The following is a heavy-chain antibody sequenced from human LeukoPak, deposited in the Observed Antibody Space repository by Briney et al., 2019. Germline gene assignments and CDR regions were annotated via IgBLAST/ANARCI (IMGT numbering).Heavy chain of an antibody. CDR2: MNPNSGNT. Sequence: ASVKVSCKASGYTFTSYDINWVRQATGQGLEWMGWMNPNSGNTGYAQKFQGRVTMTRNTSISTAYMELSSLGSEDTAVYYCARRKRHWLLLRLLSNGAFDIWGQGTMVTVSS. J-gene: IGHJ3*02. CDR1: GYTFTSYD. D-gene: IGHD3-22*01. CDR3: ARRKRHWLLLRLLSNGAFDI. V-gene: IGHV1-8*01.